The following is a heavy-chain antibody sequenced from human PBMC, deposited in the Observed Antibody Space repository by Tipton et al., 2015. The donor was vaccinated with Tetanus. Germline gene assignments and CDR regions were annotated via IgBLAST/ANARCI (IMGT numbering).Heavy chain of an antibody. Sequence: TLSLTCSVSGGSISSYFWSWIRQSPGQGLEWIGLIYYSGSTSYNPSLKSRVTISMDTSKNQISLKLSSVTAADTAVYFCARRSYCSSARCFDAFDLWGPGTRVTVSS. CDR3: ARRSYCSSARCFDAFDL. CDR2: IYYSGST. V-gene: IGHV4-59*01. CDR1: GGSISSYF. D-gene: IGHD3-16*02. J-gene: IGHJ3*01.